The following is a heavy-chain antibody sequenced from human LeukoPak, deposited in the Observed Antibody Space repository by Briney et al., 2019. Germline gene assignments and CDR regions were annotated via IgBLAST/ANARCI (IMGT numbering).Heavy chain of an antibody. CDR1: RFTISNYA. CDR2: FSGSGDNT. D-gene: IGHD6-6*01. J-gene: IGHJ4*02. Sequence: GGSLRLSCAASRFTISNYAMNWVRQAPGKGLEWVSGFSGSGDNTHYADSVKGRFTISRDSSKNTLYLQMDTLRAEDTAIYYCAKGVTSSSYSALHYWGQGTLVTVSS. V-gene: IGHV3-23*01. CDR3: AKGVTSSSYSALHY.